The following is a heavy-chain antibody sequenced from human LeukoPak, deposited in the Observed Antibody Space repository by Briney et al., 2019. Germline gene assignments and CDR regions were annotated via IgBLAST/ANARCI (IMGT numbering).Heavy chain of an antibody. V-gene: IGHV3-48*04. D-gene: IGHD4-23*01. CDR1: GFTFSSYG. CDR2: ISNSGSTI. CDR3: ARGGSGNSEAGFDY. J-gene: IGHJ4*02. Sequence: QPGRSLRLSCAASGFTFSSYGMNWVRQAPGKGLEWVSYISNSGSTIYYADSVKGRFTISRDNAKNSLYLQMNSLRAEDTAVYYCARGGSGNSEAGFDYWGQGTLVTVSS.